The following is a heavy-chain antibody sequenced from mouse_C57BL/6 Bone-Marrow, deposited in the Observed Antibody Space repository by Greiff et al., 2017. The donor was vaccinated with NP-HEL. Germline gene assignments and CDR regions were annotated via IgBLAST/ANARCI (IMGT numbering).Heavy chain of an antibody. CDR2: ISYDGSN. J-gene: IGHJ3*01. CDR1: GYSITSGYY. V-gene: IGHV3-6*01. CDR3: AREEWFAY. Sequence: EVQLQESGPGLVKPSQSLSLTCSVTGYSITSGYYWNWIRQFPGNKLEWMGYISYDGSNNYNPSLKNRISITRDTSKNQFFLKLNSVTTEDTATYYCAREEWFAYWGQETLGTVSA.